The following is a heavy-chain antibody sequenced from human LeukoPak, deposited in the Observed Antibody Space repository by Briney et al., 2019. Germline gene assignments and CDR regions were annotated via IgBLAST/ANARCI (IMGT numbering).Heavy chain of an antibody. CDR1: GFTFSSYS. V-gene: IGHV3-21*01. CDR2: ISSSSSYI. J-gene: IGHJ4*02. D-gene: IGHD2-2*01. Sequence: GGSLRLSCAASGFTFSSYSINWVRQAPGKGLEWVSSISSSSSYIYYADSVKGRFTISRDNAKNSLYLQMNSLRAEDTAVYYCARDLYCSSTSCYYYWGQGTLVTVSS. CDR3: ARDLYCSSTSCYYY.